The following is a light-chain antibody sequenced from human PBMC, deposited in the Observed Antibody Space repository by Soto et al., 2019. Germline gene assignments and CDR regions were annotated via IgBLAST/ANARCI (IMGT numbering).Light chain of an antibody. CDR3: QQSYSTHRT. CDR1: QNIDSY. V-gene: IGKV1-39*01. CDR2: GAS. Sequence: DIQMTQSPSSLSASVGDRVTITCRASQNIDSYLNWYQYTPGKAPRLLIYGASSLHGGVPSRFSGTRSGTVFTLTINDLQPVYFGTYYCQQSYSTHRTFGQGT. J-gene: IGKJ5*01.